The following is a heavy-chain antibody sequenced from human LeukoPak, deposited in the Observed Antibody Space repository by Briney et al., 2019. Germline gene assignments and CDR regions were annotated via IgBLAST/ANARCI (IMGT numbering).Heavy chain of an antibody. CDR2: IYYSGST. V-gene: IGHV4-31*03. J-gene: IGHJ4*02. CDR3: AREGRYYDSSGYSTRGVVDY. D-gene: IGHD3-22*01. CDR1: GGSISSGGYY. Sequence: SQTLSLTCTVSGGSISSGGYYWSWIRQHPGKGLEWIGYIYYSGSTYYNPSLKSRVTISVDTSKNQFPLKLSSVTAADTAVYYCAREGRYYDSSGYSTRGVVDYRGQGTLVTVSS.